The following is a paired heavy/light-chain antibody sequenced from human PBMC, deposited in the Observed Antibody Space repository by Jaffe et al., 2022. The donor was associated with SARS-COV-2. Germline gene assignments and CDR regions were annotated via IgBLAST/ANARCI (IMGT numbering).Light chain of an antibody. J-gene: IGKJ3*01. CDR1: QTVSSRY. CDR3: QQYADSVPVT. V-gene: IGKV3-20*01. CDR2: GAS. Sequence: EIVLTQSPGTLSLSPGERATLSCRASQTVSSRYLAWYQQKPGQAPRLLIYGASSRATGIPDKFSGSGSGTDFTLTITRLEPEDFAVYYCQQYADSVPVTFGPGTKVDIK.
Heavy chain of an antibody. D-gene: IGHD6-19*01. Sequence: EVQLVESGGGLVEPGGSLRLSCAASGVTFSDAWMSWVRQAPGKGLEWVGRIKGKIDRGTIDYAAPVKGRFTISRDDPKNTLFLQMNSLKTEDTAVYYCTTGSGWHRDAFDVWGQGTMVTVSS. CDR3: TTGSGWHRDAFDV. V-gene: IGHV3-15*01. J-gene: IGHJ3*01. CDR2: IKGKIDRGTI. CDR1: GVTFSDAW.